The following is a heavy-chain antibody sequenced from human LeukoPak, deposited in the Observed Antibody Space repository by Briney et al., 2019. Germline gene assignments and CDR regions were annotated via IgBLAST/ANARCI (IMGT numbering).Heavy chain of an antibody. CDR2: INHSGST. D-gene: IGHD6-6*01. CDR3: ASKLRRQWYFDL. CDR1: GGSFSGYY. J-gene: IGHJ2*01. Sequence: PSETLSLTCAVYGGSFSGYYWSWTRQPPGKGLEWIGEINHSGSTNYNPSLKSRVTISVDTSKNQFSLKLSSVTAADTAVYYCASKLRRQWYFDLWGRGTLVTVSS. V-gene: IGHV4-34*01.